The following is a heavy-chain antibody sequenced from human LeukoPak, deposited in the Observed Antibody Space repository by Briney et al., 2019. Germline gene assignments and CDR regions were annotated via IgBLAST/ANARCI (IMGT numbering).Heavy chain of an antibody. CDR3: ARGFYCSSTSCVGEDAFDI. CDR1: GYTFTSYD. Sequence: ASVKVSCKASGYTFTSYDINWVRQATGQGLEWMGWMNPNSGNTGYAQKFQGRVTITRNTSISTAYMELSSLRSEDTAVYYCARGFYCSSTSCVGEDAFDIWGQGTMVTVSS. D-gene: IGHD2-2*01. V-gene: IGHV1-8*03. CDR2: MNPNSGNT. J-gene: IGHJ3*02.